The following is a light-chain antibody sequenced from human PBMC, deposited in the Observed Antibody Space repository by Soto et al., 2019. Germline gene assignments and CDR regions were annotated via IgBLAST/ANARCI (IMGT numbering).Light chain of an antibody. J-gene: IGKJ5*01. CDR2: GVS. Sequence: EIAFTQSPCTLSLSPEESATLSCRARQNFGISYLAWYLQKPGQAPQLLIYGVSSRATGMPDRFSGSGSGTDFTLTIARVEAEDFAVYYCKECDGAPITFGLGTRVEIK. CDR1: QNFGISY. CDR3: KECDGAPIT. V-gene: IGKV3-20*01.